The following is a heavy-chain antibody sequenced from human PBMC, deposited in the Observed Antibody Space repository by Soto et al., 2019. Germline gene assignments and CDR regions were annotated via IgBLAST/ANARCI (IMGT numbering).Heavy chain of an antibody. CDR2: LYWDDDK. D-gene: IGHD2-21*02. CDR1: GLSLRTTGVG. V-gene: IGHV2-5*02. Sequence: QVTLKESGPTLVKPTQTLTLTCTVSGLSLRTTGVGVGWVRQPPGKALEGLALLYWDDDKRYSPSLRSRLTIAXDXSXKXXVLTTTNIDTVEPATYYCVQSRCGGDCLEIYSSHAYNGLDVWGQGTTVTVSS. CDR3: VQSRCGGDCLEIYSSHAYNGLDV. J-gene: IGHJ6*02.